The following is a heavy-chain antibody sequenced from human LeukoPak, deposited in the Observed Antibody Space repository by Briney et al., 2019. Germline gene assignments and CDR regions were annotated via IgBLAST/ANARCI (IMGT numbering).Heavy chain of an antibody. D-gene: IGHD3-22*01. Sequence: SETLSLTCTVSGGSISSGSYYWSWIRQPAGKGLGWIGRIYTSGSTYYNPSLKSRVTISVDTSKNQFSLKLSSVTAADTAVYYCAREYDDSRGQRPPFFDSWGQGTLVTVSS. V-gene: IGHV4-61*02. CDR2: IYTSGST. CDR3: AREYDDSRGQRPPFFDS. J-gene: IGHJ4*02. CDR1: GGSISSGSYY.